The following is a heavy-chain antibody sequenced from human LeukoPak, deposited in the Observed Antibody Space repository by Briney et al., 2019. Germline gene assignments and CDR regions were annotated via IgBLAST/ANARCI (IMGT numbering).Heavy chain of an antibody. D-gene: IGHD2-21*01. CDR1: GYSFTTFW. Sequence: GESLQISCKGSGYSFTTFWVAWVRQMPGKGLEWLGIIYPGDSDTRYNPSFQGQVTFSADKSISTAYLQWSSLKASDTAMYYCASLRSYSDAFDIWGRGTVVTVSS. CDR3: ASLRSYSDAFDI. CDR2: IYPGDSDT. J-gene: IGHJ3*02. V-gene: IGHV5-51*01.